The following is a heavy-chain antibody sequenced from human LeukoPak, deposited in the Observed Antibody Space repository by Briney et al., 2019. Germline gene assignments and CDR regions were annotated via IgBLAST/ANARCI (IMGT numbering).Heavy chain of an antibody. J-gene: IGHJ4*02. CDR3: TRVFIRNGYSSYFDC. Sequence: PSETLSLTCTVSGFSISGGHYWGWVRQPPGAGLEWSGSVYQSGTTYYNPSLKSRVTTSVDMSKNQFSLRLRPVTAADTAVYYCTRVFIRNGYSSYFDCWGQGTLVTVSS. D-gene: IGHD5-18*01. CDR2: VYQSGTT. CDR1: GFSISGGHY. V-gene: IGHV4-38-2*02.